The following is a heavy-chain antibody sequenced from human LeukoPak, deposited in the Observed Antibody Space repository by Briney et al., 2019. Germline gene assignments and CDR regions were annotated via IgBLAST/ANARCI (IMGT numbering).Heavy chain of an antibody. Sequence: SQTLSLTCTVSGGSISTGGYYWSWIRQHPGKGLEWIGYIYYIGRTYYNPSLKSRVTISVDTSKNQFSLKLTSVTAADTAVYYCARGPEAPYDYIWGTTRSYGMDVWGQGTTITVSS. CDR1: GGSISTGGYY. CDR2: IYYIGRT. V-gene: IGHV4-31*03. D-gene: IGHD3-16*01. CDR3: ARGPEAPYDYIWGTTRSYGMDV. J-gene: IGHJ6*02.